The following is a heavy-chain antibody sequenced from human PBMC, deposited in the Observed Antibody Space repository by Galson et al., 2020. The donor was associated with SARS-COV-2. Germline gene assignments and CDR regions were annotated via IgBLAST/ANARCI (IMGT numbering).Heavy chain of an antibody. D-gene: IGHD3-10*01. J-gene: IGHJ3*02. CDR1: GGSISSYY. V-gene: IGHV4-59*08. Sequence: ETSETLSLTCTVSGGSISSYYWSWIRQPPGKGLEWIGYIYYSGTTNYNSSLKSRVTISVDTSKNRFSLKLSSVTAADTAVYYCARRTLLYAFDIWGQGTMVTVSS. CDR3: ARRTLLYAFDI. CDR2: IYYSGTT.